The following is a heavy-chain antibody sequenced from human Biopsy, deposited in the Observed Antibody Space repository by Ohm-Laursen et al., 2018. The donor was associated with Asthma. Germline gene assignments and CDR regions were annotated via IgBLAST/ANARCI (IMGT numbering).Heavy chain of an antibody. CDR1: GGYLTGHY. CDR3: ARAAISGIRGWFDP. V-gene: IGHV4-34*01. CDR2: IDQNGYT. J-gene: IGHJ5*02. D-gene: IGHD2-2*02. Sequence: SDTLSLTCPVYGGYLTGHYWNWIRQPPGKGLERIGEIDQNGYTNYNPSLKSRVTISADTSKNQSHLNLSSVTAAVTAVYFCARAAISGIRGWFDPWGQGTQVTVSS.